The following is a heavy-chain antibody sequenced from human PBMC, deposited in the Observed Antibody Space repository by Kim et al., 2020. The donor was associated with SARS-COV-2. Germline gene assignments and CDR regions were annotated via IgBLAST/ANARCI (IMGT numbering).Heavy chain of an antibody. J-gene: IGHJ5*02. CDR1: ISSYY. CDR3: ARGYGYNPHWFDP. CDR2: IYYSGST. V-gene: IGHV4-59*01. Sequence: ISSYYWSWIRQPPGKGLEWIGYIYYSGSTNYNPSLKSRVTISVDTSKNQFSLKLSSVTAADTAVYYCARGYGYNPHWFDPWGQGTLVTVSS. D-gene: IGHD6-25*01.